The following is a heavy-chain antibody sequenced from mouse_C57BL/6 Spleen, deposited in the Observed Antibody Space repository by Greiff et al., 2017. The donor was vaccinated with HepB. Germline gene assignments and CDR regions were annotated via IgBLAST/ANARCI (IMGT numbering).Heavy chain of an antibody. CDR1: GFNIKDDY. J-gene: IGHJ3*01. CDR2: IDPENGDT. CDR3: TTLYSNPFAY. V-gene: IGHV14-4*01. D-gene: IGHD2-5*01. Sequence: VQLQHSGAELVRPGASVKLSCTASGFNIKDDYMHWVKQRPEQGLEWIGWIDPENGDTEYASKFQGKATITADTSSNTAYLQLSSLTSEDTAVYYCTTLYSNPFAYWGQGTLVTVSA.